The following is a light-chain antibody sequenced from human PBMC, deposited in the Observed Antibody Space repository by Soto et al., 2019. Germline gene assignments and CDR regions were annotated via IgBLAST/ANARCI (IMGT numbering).Light chain of an antibody. CDR3: RSCTSSRVRV. Sequence: QSALTQPASVSGSPGQSITISCTGTSSDVGGYNCVSWYQQHPGRAPKLMIYDVTNRPSGVSDRFSGSKSGNTASRTLSGLQAEDEADYYCRSCTSSRVRVFGGGTKLTVL. J-gene: IGLJ2*01. CDR1: SSDVGGYNC. V-gene: IGLV2-14*01. CDR2: DVT.